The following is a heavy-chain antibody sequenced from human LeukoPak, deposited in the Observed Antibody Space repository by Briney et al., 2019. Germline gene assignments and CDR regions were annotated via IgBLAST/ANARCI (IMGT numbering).Heavy chain of an antibody. Sequence: ASVKVSCKASGYTFTGYYMHWVRQAPGQGLEWMGWINPNSGGTNYAQKFQGRVTMTRDTSISTAYMELSRLRSDDTAVYYCARESYDYVWGSYRRDWYFDLWGRGTLVTVSS. J-gene: IGHJ2*01. V-gene: IGHV1-2*02. CDR1: GYTFTGYY. CDR3: ARESYDYVWGSYRRDWYFDL. D-gene: IGHD3-16*02. CDR2: INPNSGGT.